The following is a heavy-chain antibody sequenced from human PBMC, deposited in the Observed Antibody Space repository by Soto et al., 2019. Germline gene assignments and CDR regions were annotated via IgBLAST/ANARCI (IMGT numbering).Heavy chain of an antibody. D-gene: IGHD2-15*01. CDR2: IIPIFGTA. CDR3: ARGNIVVVVAAITLNYYGMDV. CDR1: GGTFSSYS. V-gene: IGHV1-69*13. J-gene: IGHJ6*02. Sequence: PVKVSCKASGGTFSSYSISWVRQAPGQRLEWMGGIIPIFGTANYAQKFQGRVTITADESTSTAYMELSSLRSEDTAVYYCARGNIVVVVAAITLNYYGMDVWGQGTTVTVSS.